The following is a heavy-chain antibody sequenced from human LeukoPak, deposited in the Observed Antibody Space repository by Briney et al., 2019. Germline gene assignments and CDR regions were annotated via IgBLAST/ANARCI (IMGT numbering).Heavy chain of an antibody. Sequence: SETLSLTCAASGYSISGGYYWGWIRQPPGKGLEWIGCIYHSGSTYYNPSLKSRATISVDTSKTQFSLKLSSVTAADTAVYYCARQTYYYDSSGYYPHDAFDIWGQGTMVTVSS. CDR2: IYHSGST. CDR3: ARQTYYYDSSGYYPHDAFDI. CDR1: GYSISGGYY. V-gene: IGHV4-38-2*01. D-gene: IGHD3-22*01. J-gene: IGHJ3*02.